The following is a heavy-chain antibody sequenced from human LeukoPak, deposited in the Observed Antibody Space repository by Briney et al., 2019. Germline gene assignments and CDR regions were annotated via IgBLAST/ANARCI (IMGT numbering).Heavy chain of an antibody. CDR2: IIPIVGTA. CDR3: ARDLRRDGYLQSY. J-gene: IGHJ4*02. Sequence: SVKVSCKASGGTVTSYAISWVRQAPGQGLEWMGGIIPIVGTANYAQKFQGRVTITADESTSTAYMELSSLRSEDTAVYYCARDLRRDGYLQSYWGQGTLVTVSS. CDR1: GGTVTSYA. V-gene: IGHV1-69*13. D-gene: IGHD5-24*01.